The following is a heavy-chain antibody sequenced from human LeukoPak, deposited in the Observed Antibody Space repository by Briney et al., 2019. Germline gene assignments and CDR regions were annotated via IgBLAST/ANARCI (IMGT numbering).Heavy chain of an antibody. Sequence: GGSLRLSCVVSGFSLSAFWMSWVRQAPGKGLEWISYISSSSNTIYYADSVKGRFTISRDNAKNSLHLQVSSLRAEDTAVYYCARDPGLMRAAACGDYWGQGTLVIVSS. CDR3: ARDPGLMRAAACGDY. V-gene: IGHV3-48*01. CDR1: GFSLSAFW. J-gene: IGHJ4*02. CDR2: ISSSSNTI. D-gene: IGHD6-13*01.